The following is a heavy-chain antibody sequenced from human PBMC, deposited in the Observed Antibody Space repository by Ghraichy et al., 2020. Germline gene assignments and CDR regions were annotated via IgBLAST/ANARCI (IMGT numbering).Heavy chain of an antibody. D-gene: IGHD4-17*01. V-gene: IGHV3-7*01. Sequence: GESLNISCVASGFTFSSYWMCWVRQAPGKGLEWVANIKQDGSEKYYVDSVKGRFTISRDNAKNTLYLQMNSLRAEDTAVYYCARKSVLDGDYYNDFDYWGHGTLVICSS. CDR1: GFTFSSYW. CDR3: ARKSVLDGDYYNDFDY. CDR2: IKQDGSEK. J-gene: IGHJ4*01.